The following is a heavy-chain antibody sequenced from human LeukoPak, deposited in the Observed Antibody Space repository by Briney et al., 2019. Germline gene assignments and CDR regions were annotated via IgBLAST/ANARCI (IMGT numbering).Heavy chain of an antibody. D-gene: IGHD5-18*01. CDR2: MNPNSGNT. Sequence: GASVKVSCKASGYTFTSYDINWVRQATGQGLEWMGWMNPNSGNTGYAQKFQGRVTMTRNTSISTAYMELSSLRSEDTAVYYCARELNPGYSYGYNYYYGMDVWGQGTTVTVSS. CDR3: ARELNPGYSYGYNYYYGMDV. CDR1: GYTFTSYD. J-gene: IGHJ6*02. V-gene: IGHV1-8*01.